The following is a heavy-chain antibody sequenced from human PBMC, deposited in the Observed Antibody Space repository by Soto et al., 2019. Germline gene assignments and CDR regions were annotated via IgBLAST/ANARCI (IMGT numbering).Heavy chain of an antibody. V-gene: IGHV1-18*01. CDR2: ISAYNGNT. Sequence: GASVKVSCKASGYTFTSYGISWVRQAPGQGLEWMGWISAYNGNTNYAQKLQGRVTMTTDTSTSTAYMELRSLRSDDTAVYYCARVPHLVVPAAMVGFQELGSWFDPWGQGTLVTVSS. D-gene: IGHD2-2*01. CDR3: ARVPHLVVPAAMVGFQELGSWFDP. CDR1: GYTFTSYG. J-gene: IGHJ5*02.